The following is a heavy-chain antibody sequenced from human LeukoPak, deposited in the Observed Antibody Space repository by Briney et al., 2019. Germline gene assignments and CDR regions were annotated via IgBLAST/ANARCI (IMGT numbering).Heavy chain of an antibody. CDR1: GFTVSSDS. D-gene: IGHD4-17*01. Sequence: GGSLRLSCTVSGFTVSSDSMSWVRQAPGKGLEWVSFIYSGGSTHYSDSVKGRFTISRDNSKNTLYLQMNSLRAEDTAVYYCTTMTTVTPRFHPKDYYYYMDVWGKGTTVTVSS. CDR2: IYSGGST. V-gene: IGHV3-53*01. CDR3: TTMTTVTPRFHPKDYYYYMDV. J-gene: IGHJ6*03.